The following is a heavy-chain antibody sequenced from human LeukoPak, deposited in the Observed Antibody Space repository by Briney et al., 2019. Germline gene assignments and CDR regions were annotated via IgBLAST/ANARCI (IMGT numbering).Heavy chain of an antibody. CDR2: IFYSGTT. CDR1: GGSISSTTDY. D-gene: IGHD1-26*01. V-gene: IGHV4-39*01. Sequence: SETLSLTCTVSGGSISSTTDYWGWIRQPPGKGLEWIGSIFYSGTTYYNPSLKSRVTISVDTSKNQFSLKLTSVTAADTPVYYCARHVNTTTGAPIGWFDPWGQGTLVTVSS. J-gene: IGHJ5*02. CDR3: ARHVNTTTGAPIGWFDP.